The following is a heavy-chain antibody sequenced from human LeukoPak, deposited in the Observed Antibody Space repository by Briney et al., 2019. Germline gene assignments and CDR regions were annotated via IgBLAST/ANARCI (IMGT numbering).Heavy chain of an antibody. CDR1: GGTFSSYA. J-gene: IGHJ1*01. CDR2: IIPIFDTA. Sequence: ASVKVSCKASGGTFSSYAISWVRQAPGQGLEWMGRIIPIFDTANYAQKFQGRVTITTDESTSTAYMELSSLRSEDTAVYYCARDRHRGYDILTGYYEVSEYFQHWGQGTLVTVSS. V-gene: IGHV1-69*05. D-gene: IGHD3-9*01. CDR3: ARDRHRGYDILTGYYEVSEYFQH.